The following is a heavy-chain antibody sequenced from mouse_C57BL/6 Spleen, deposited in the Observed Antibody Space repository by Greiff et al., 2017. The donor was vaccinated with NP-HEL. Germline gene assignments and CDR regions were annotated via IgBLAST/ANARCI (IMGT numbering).Heavy chain of an antibody. J-gene: IGHJ3*01. CDR1: GYTFTSYW. D-gene: IGHD3-2*02. Sequence: QVQLQQPGAELVKPGASVKLSCKASGYTFTSYWMHWVKQRPGRGLEWIGRIDPNSGGTKYNEKFKSKATLTVDKPSSPAYMQLSSLTSEDSAVYYCARSAQVPAWFAYWGQGTLVTVSA. V-gene: IGHV1-72*01. CDR3: ARSAQVPAWFAY. CDR2: IDPNSGGT.